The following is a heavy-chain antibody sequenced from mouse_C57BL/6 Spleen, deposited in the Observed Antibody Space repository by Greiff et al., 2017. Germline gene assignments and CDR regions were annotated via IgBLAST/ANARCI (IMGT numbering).Heavy chain of an antibody. CDR1: GYTFTDYY. CDR2: INPNTGGT. V-gene: IGHV1-26*01. Sequence: EVQLQQSGPELVKPGASVQISCKASGYTFTDYYMNWVKQSHGKSLEWIGDINPNTGGTSYNQKFKGKATLTVDKSSSTAYMERRSLTSEDSAVYYCARSSWFAYWGQGTLVTVSA. J-gene: IGHJ3*01. CDR3: ARSSWFAY.